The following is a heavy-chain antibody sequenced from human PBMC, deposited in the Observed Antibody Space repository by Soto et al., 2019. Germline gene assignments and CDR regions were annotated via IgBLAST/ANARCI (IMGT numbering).Heavy chain of an antibody. CDR2: IYYSGST. J-gene: IGHJ4*02. D-gene: IGHD3-22*01. V-gene: IGHV4-31*03. CDR1: GGSISSGGYY. CDR3: ARDSHDSSGSYYFDY. Sequence: SETLSLTCTVSGGSISSGGYYWSWIRQHPGKGLEWIGYIYYSGSTYYNPSLKSRVTISVDTSKNQFSLKLSSVTAADTAVYYCARDSHDSSGSYYFDYWGQGTLVTVSS.